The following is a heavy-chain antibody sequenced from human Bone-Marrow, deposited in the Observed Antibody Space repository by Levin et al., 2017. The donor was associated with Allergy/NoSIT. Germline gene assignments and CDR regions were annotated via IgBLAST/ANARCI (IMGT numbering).Heavy chain of an antibody. CDR3: ARGRYYFGSGSFGDY. CDR2: IDHSGST. Sequence: PGGSLRLSCAVYGGSFSGYYWTWIRQPPGKGLEWIGEIDHSGSTNYNPSLKSRVTISVDTSKNQFSLKLSSVIAADTAVYFCARGRYYFGSGSFGDYWGQGILVAVSS. J-gene: IGHJ4*02. V-gene: IGHV4-34*01. CDR1: GGSFSGYY. D-gene: IGHD3-10*01.